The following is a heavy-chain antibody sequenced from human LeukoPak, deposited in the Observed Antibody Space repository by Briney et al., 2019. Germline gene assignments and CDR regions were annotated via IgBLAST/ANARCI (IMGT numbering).Heavy chain of an antibody. J-gene: IGHJ6*03. D-gene: IGHD3-3*01. CDR2: IKKDGSEK. CDR3: ARNSYDFWSGYSGRYYYMDV. Sequence: GGSLTLSCAASGFTFNSYWMIWVRQAPGKGREGVANIKKDGSEKYYVDSVKGRFTISRDNAKNSLYLQMNSLRAEDTAVYYCARNSYDFWSGYSGRYYYMDVWGKGTTVTVSS. V-gene: IGHV3-7*01. CDR1: GFTFNSYW.